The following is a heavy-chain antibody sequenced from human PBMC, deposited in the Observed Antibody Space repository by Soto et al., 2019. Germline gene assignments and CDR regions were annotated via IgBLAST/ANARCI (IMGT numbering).Heavy chain of an antibody. V-gene: IGHV1-18*01. Sequence: QVQLVQSGAEVKKPGASVKVSCKASGFTFTTYGFTWVRQAPGQGLEWMGWISAYNGNTNYAQKFQGRVTMTTDTSTSTVYLELRSLTSNDTAVYYCARGGRDGMDVWGPGTTVTLSS. D-gene: IGHD3-10*01. J-gene: IGHJ6*02. CDR2: ISAYNGNT. CDR3: ARGGRDGMDV. CDR1: GFTFTTYG.